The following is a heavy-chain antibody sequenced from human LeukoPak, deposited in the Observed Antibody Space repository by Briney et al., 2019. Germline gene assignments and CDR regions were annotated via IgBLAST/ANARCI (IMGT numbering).Heavy chain of an antibody. Sequence: GGSLRLSCAASGFTFSDFEMNWVRQAPGKGLEWISYISTSGASTYYADSVKGRFTVSRDNAKNSMFLRMDTLRADDTAVYYCARERGYNYGYSGYYDQWGQGILVTVTS. D-gene: IGHD5-18*01. V-gene: IGHV3-48*03. CDR1: GFTFSDFE. CDR3: ARERGYNYGYSGYYDQ. J-gene: IGHJ4*02. CDR2: ISTSGAST.